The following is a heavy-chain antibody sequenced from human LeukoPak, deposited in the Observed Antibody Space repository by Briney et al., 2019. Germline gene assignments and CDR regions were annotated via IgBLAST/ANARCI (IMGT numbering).Heavy chain of an antibody. CDR1: GGTFSSYA. D-gene: IGHD3-22*01. CDR3: AKKGYYDGSGYYMYYFDH. CDR2: IIPIFGTA. V-gene: IGHV1-69*05. J-gene: IGHJ4*02. Sequence: SVKVSCKASGGTFSSYAISWVRQAPGQGLEWMGGIIPIFGTANYAQKFQGRVTITTDESTSTAYMELSSLRSEDTAVYYCAKKGYYDGSGYYMYYFDHWGQGTLVTVSS.